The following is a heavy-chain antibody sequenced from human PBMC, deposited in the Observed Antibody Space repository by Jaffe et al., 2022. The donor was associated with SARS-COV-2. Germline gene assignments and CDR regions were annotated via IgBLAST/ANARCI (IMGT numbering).Heavy chain of an antibody. CDR2: INPNSGGT. CDR3: ARGASRIQLWRPYYYYGMDV. D-gene: IGHD5-18*01. V-gene: IGHV1-2*06. J-gene: IGHJ6*02. Sequence: QVQLVQSGAEVKKPGASVKVSCKASGYTFTGYYMHWVRQAPGQGLEWMGRINPNSGGTNYAQKFQGRVTMTRDTSISTAYMELSRLRSDDTAVYYCARGASRIQLWRPYYYYGMDVWGQGTTVTVSS. CDR1: GYTFTGYY.